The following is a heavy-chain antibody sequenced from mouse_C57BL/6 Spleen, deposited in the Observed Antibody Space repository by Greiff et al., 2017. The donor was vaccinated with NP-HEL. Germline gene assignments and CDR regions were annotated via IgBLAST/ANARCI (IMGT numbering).Heavy chain of an antibody. Sequence: QVQLQQSGAELVRPGASVKLSCKASGYTFTDYYINWVKQRPGQGLEWIARIYPGSGNNYYNEKFKGKATLTAEKSSSTAYMQLSSLTSEDSAVYFCARGVYHDYWGQGTTLTVSS. V-gene: IGHV1-76*01. J-gene: IGHJ2*01. CDR2: IYPGSGNN. CDR3: ARGVYHDY. D-gene: IGHD5-1-1*01. CDR1: GYTFTDYY.